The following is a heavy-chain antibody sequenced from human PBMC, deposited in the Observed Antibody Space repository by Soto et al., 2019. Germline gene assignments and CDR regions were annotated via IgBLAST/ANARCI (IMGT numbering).Heavy chain of an antibody. J-gene: IGHJ4*02. Sequence: PGGSLRLSCAASGFTFNTYAMSWVRQAPGKGLEWVSVISGSGGTYYADSVKGRFTISRDNSKNTLYLQMNSLRDEDTAVYYCAGYTVTPNYFDYWGQGTLVTVSS. D-gene: IGHD4-17*01. CDR3: AGYTVTPNYFDY. CDR1: GFTFNTYA. V-gene: IGHV3-23*01. CDR2: ISGSGGT.